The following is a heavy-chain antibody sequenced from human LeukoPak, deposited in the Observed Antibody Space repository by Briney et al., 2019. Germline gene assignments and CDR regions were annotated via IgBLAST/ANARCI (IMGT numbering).Heavy chain of an antibody. J-gene: IGHJ4*02. CDR1: GGTFSSYA. D-gene: IGHD5-24*01. CDR3: RSGDGYNYDY. Sequence: SVKVSCRASGGTFSSYAISWVRQAPGQGLEWMGGIIPIFGTANYAQKFQGRVTITTDESTSTAYMELSSLRSEDTAVYYCRSGDGYNYDYWGQGTLVTVSS. CDR2: IIPIFGTA. V-gene: IGHV1-69*05.